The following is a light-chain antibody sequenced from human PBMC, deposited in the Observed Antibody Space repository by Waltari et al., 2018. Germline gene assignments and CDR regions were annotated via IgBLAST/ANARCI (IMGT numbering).Light chain of an antibody. Sequence: QSVLTQPPSVSGAPGQRVTISCTGSSSTIGAGHDVHWYQQLPGTAPKLLIYGNSNRPSGVPDRFSGSKSGTSASLAITGLQAEDEADYYCQSYDSSLSVVFGTGTKVTVL. J-gene: IGLJ1*01. CDR2: GNS. V-gene: IGLV1-40*01. CDR3: QSYDSSLSVV. CDR1: SSTIGAGHD.